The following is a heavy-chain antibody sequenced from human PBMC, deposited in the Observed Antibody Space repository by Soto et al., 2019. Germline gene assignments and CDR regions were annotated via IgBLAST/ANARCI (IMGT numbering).Heavy chain of an antibody. Sequence: PGESLKISCKGSGYSFTSYWISWVRQMPGKGLEWMGRIDPSDSYTNYSPSFQDHVTISADKSISTAYLQWSSLKASDTAMYYCAALTMGARGYYYGMDVWGQGTTVTVS. CDR2: IDPSDSYT. J-gene: IGHJ6*02. V-gene: IGHV5-10-1*01. D-gene: IGHD3-10*01. CDR1: GYSFTSYW. CDR3: AALTMGARGYYYGMDV.